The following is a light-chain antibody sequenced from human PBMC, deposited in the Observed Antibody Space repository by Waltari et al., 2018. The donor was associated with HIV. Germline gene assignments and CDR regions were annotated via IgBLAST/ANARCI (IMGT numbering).Light chain of an antibody. J-gene: IGLJ2*01. Sequence: QSALTQPASVSGSPGPSTPISCTGTSSDVGGYNYVSWYQQHPGKAPKLMIYEVTNRPSGVSNRFSGSKSGNTASLTISGLQVEDEADYYCSSYTSSSLEIFGGGTKLTVL. CDR1: SSDVGGYNY. CDR2: EVT. CDR3: SSYTSSSLEI. V-gene: IGLV2-14*03.